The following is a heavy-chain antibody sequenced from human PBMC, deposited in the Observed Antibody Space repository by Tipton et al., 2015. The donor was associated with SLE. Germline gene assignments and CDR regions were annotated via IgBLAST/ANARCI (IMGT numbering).Heavy chain of an antibody. CDR2: ITIGGSTL. CDR3: ARAARGSSSSAFDI. D-gene: IGHD6-6*01. Sequence: SLRLSCAASGFTFSSYAMSWVRQAPGKGLEWVSYITIGGSTLYYADSVRGRFTISRDNAKNSLYLQMNSLRAEDTAVYYCARAARGSSSSAFDIWGQGTMVTVSS. V-gene: IGHV3-48*03. J-gene: IGHJ3*02. CDR1: GFTFSSYA.